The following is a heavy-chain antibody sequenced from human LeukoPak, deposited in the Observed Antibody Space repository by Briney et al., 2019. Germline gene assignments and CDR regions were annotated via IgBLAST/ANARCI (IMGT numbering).Heavy chain of an antibody. D-gene: IGHD3-22*01. CDR2: IKQDGSEK. CDR3: ARVVSYYDSSGRVTDAFDI. CDR1: GFTFGSYW. Sequence: GGSLRLSCAASGFTFGSYWMSWVRQAPGKGLEWVANIKQDGSEKYYVDSVKGRFTISRDNAKNSLYLQMNSLRAEDTAVYYCARVVSYYDSSGRVTDAFDIWGQGTMVTVSS. J-gene: IGHJ3*02. V-gene: IGHV3-7*01.